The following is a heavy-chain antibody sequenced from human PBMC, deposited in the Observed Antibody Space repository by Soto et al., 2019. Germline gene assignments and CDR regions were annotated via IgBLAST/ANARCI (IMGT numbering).Heavy chain of an antibody. CDR3: ASRVWGSYRDDAPCYYYGMDV. Sequence: ASVKVSCKASGGTFSSYAISWVRQAPGQGLEWMGGIIPIFGTANYAQKFQGRVTITADESTSTAYMELSSLRSEDTAVYYCASRVWGSYRDDAPCYYYGMDVWGQGTTVTVSS. CDR1: GGTFSSYA. D-gene: IGHD3-16*02. J-gene: IGHJ6*02. CDR2: IIPIFGTA. V-gene: IGHV1-69*13.